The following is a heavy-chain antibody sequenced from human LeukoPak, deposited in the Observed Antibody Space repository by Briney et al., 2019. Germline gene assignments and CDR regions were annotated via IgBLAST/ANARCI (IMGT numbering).Heavy chain of an antibody. CDR1: GFTFSSYA. J-gene: IGHJ4*02. CDR3: AKSTYSMITFGGVIVPPFDY. V-gene: IGHV3-23*01. D-gene: IGHD3-16*02. CDR2: ISGSGGST. Sequence: PGGSLRLSCAASGFTFSSYAMSWVRQAPGKGLEWVSAISGSGGSTYYADSVKGRFTISRDNSKNTLYLQMNSLRAEDTAVYYCAKSTYSMITFGGVIVPPFDYWGQGTLVTVSS.